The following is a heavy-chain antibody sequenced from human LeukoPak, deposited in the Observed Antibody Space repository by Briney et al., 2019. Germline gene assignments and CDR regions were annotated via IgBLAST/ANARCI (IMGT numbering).Heavy chain of an antibody. D-gene: IGHD6-13*01. Sequence: PGGSLRLSCAASGFTFSSYSMNWVRQAPGKGLEWVSYISSSSSTIYYADSVKGRFTISRDNAENSLYLQMNSLRAEDTAVYYCARDLEGWPIAAAGTPPGYWGQGTLVTVSS. CDR2: ISSSSSTI. CDR1: GFTFSSYS. CDR3: ARDLEGWPIAAAGTPPGY. J-gene: IGHJ4*02. V-gene: IGHV3-48*04.